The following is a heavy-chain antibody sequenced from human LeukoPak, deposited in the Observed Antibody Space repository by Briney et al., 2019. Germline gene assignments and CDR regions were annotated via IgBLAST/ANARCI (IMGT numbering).Heavy chain of an antibody. D-gene: IGHD2-2*01. CDR2: ISGSGGST. Sequence: PGGSLRLSYAASGFTFSSYAMSWVRQAPGKGLEWVSAISGSGGSTYYADSVKGRFTISRDNSKNTLYLRMNSLRAEDTAVYYCAKTGCSSTSCYYWGQGTLVTVSS. V-gene: IGHV3-23*01. J-gene: IGHJ4*02. CDR1: GFTFSSYA. CDR3: AKTGCSSTSCYY.